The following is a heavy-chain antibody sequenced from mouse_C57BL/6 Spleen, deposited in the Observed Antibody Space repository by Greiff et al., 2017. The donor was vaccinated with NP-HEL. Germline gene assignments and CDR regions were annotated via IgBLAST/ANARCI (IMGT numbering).Heavy chain of an antibody. CDR2: ISYDGSN. CDR3: ARDNYSNSWYFDV. V-gene: IGHV3-6*01. D-gene: IGHD2-5*01. CDR1: GYSITSGYY. Sequence: EVKLVESGPGLVKPSQSLSLTCSVTGYSITSGYYWNWIRQFPGNKLEWRGYISYDGSNNYNPSLKNRISITRDTSKNQFFLKLNSVTTEDTATYYCARDNYSNSWYFDVWGTGTTVTVSS. J-gene: IGHJ1*03.